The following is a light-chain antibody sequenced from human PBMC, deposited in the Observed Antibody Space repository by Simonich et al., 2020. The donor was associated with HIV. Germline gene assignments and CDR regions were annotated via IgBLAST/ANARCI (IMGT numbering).Light chain of an antibody. Sequence: DIQMTQSPSTLSASVGDRVTITCRARQSISSWLAWYQKKPGKAPKLLIYKASSLESGVPSRFSGSGAGTEFTLTISSLQPDDFATYYCQQYNSYGTFGQGTKVEIK. J-gene: IGKJ1*01. CDR2: KAS. CDR1: QSISSW. CDR3: QQYNSYGT. V-gene: IGKV1-5*03.